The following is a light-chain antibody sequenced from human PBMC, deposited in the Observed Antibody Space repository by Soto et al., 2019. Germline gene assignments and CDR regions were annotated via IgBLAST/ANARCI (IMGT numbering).Light chain of an antibody. Sequence: DIQMTQSPSTLSASVGDRVTITCRASQSISSWLAWYQQKPGKAPKLLIYDASSLKSAVPSRFSGSGSGTEFTLTISSLQPDDFATYYSQQYNSYSPWTFGQGTKVEIK. J-gene: IGKJ1*01. CDR2: DAS. CDR1: QSISSW. CDR3: QQYNSYSPWT. V-gene: IGKV1-5*01.